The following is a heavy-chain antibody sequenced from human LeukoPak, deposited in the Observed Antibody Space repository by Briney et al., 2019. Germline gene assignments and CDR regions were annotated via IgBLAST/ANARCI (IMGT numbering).Heavy chain of an antibody. D-gene: IGHD5-12*01. CDR3: ARDLVGYSGYEPIGY. J-gene: IGHJ4*02. V-gene: IGHV1-2*02. Sequence: ASVKVSCKASGYTFTGYYMHWVRQAPGQGLEWMGWINPNSGGTNYAQKFQGRVTMTRDTSISTAYMELSRLRSDDTAVYYCARDLVGYSGYEPIGYWGQGTLVTVSS. CDR1: GYTFTGYY. CDR2: INPNSGGT.